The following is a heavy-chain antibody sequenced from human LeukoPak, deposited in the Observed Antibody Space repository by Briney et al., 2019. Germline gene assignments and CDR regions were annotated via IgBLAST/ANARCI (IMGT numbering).Heavy chain of an antibody. J-gene: IGHJ3*02. D-gene: IGHD3-9*01. Sequence: GGSLRLSCAGSGFALKSYSLTWVRQAPGKGLEWVSSISSTSAYIHYADSVKGRFTISRDNSKNTLYLQMNSLRAEDTAVYYCAKDSGYDILTGGGAFDIWGQGTMVTVSS. CDR1: GFALKSYS. V-gene: IGHV3-21*01. CDR2: ISSTSAYI. CDR3: AKDSGYDILTGGGAFDI.